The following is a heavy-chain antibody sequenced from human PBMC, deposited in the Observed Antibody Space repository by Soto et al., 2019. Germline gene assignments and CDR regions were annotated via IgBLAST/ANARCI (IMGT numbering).Heavy chain of an antibody. CDR1: GDSISSSYY. CDR3: ERLPVVVIALGYFDP. CDR2: FYYTGFT. Sequence: SQTLSLTSTVSGDSISSSYYWRWVRQPPGKGLVCIGAFYYTGFTYYNPSLKSRLTIFLDTSKNQFSLRLSSVTAADTAIYYCERLPVVVIALGYFDPWGPGTLVTVSS. J-gene: IGHJ5*02. V-gene: IGHV4-39*01. D-gene: IGHD2-21*01.